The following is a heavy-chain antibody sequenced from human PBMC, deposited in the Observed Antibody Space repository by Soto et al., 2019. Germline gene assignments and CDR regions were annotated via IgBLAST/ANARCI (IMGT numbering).Heavy chain of an antibody. Sequence: SETLSLTCTVSGGSISSYYWSWIRQPPGKGLEWIGYIYYSGSTNYNPSLKSRVTISVDTSKNQFSLKLSSVTAADTAVYYCARERQVYGDYAVDPWGQGTPVTVSS. CDR2: IYYSGST. CDR3: ARERQVYGDYAVDP. D-gene: IGHD4-17*01. CDR1: GGSISSYY. J-gene: IGHJ5*02. V-gene: IGHV4-59*01.